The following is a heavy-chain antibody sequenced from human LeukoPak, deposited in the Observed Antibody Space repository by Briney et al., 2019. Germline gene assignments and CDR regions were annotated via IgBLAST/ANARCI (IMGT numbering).Heavy chain of an antibody. CDR1: GASIRANHHY. CDR2: IFSSGTA. CDR3: ARIIRTAGYYSNPKSGSFDL. Sequence: SETLSLTCTVSGASIRANHHYWAWVRQPPGKGLEWIGTIFSSGTAYYNPSLRTRVSISVDTSKDEFSLRLSAVTAADTGLYYCARIIRTAGYYSNPKSGSFDLWGQGILVTVSS. V-gene: IGHV4-39*01. J-gene: IGHJ5*02. D-gene: IGHD3-22*01.